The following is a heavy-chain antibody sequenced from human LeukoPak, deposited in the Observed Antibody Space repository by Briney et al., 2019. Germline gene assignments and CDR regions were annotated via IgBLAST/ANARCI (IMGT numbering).Heavy chain of an antibody. CDR2: TYYRSNFYN. Sequence: SQTLSLTCVISGDSVSNNRAAWNWIRQSPSRGLECLGRTYYRSNFYNDYAVSVKSRITINADTSKNQFSLQLNSVTPEDTAVYYCARDLNSSGWKRFDYWGQGTLVTVSS. CDR3: ARDLNSSGWKRFDY. J-gene: IGHJ4*02. D-gene: IGHD6-19*01. CDR1: GDSVSNNRAA. V-gene: IGHV6-1*01.